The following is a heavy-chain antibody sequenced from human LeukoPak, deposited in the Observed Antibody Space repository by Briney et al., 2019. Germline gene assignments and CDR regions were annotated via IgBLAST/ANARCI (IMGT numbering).Heavy chain of an antibody. D-gene: IGHD2-2*01. CDR3: ARAPYCSSTSCYQPEYFQH. V-gene: IGHV3-30-3*01. J-gene: IGHJ1*01. CDR2: ISYDGSNK. CDR1: GFTFSSYA. Sequence: GGSLRLSCAASGFTFSSYAMHWVRQAPGKGLEWVAVISYDGSNKYYADSVKGRFTISRDNSKNTLYLQMNSLRAEDTAVYYCARAPYCSSTSCYQPEYFQHWGQGTLVTVSS.